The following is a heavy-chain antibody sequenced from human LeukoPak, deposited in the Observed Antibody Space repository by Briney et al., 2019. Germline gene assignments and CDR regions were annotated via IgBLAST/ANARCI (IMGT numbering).Heavy chain of an antibody. Sequence: SETLSHTCAVYGGSFSGYYWSWIRQPPGKGLEWIGEINHSGSTNYNPSLKSRVTISVDTSKNQFSLKLSSVTAADTAVYYCARSILDSSGYFDAFDIWGQGTMVTVSS. CDR2: INHSGST. J-gene: IGHJ3*02. V-gene: IGHV4-34*01. CDR1: GGSFSGYY. D-gene: IGHD3-22*01. CDR3: ARSILDSSGYFDAFDI.